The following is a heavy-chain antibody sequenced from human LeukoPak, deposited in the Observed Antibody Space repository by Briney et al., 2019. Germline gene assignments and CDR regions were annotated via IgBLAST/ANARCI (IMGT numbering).Heavy chain of an antibody. D-gene: IGHD3-3*01. CDR3: ARDLSGDFWRDIYYYYYGMDV. Sequence: ASVKVSCKASGYTFTSYAMNWVRQAPGQGLEWMGWINTNTGNPTYAQGFTGRFVFSLDTSVSTAYLQISSLKAEDTAVYCCARDLSGDFWRDIYYYYYGMDVWGQGTTVTVSS. J-gene: IGHJ6*02. V-gene: IGHV7-4-1*02. CDR1: GYTFTSYA. CDR2: INTNTGNP.